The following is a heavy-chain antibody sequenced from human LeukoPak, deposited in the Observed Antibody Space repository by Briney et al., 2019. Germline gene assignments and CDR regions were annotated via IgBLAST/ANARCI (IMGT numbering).Heavy chain of an antibody. CDR2: MNPNSGNT. J-gene: IGHJ6*03. V-gene: IGHV1-8*03. CDR1: GYTFTSYD. CDR3: ARGHLTGNWNFHYYYYMDV. D-gene: IGHD1-7*01. Sequence: ASVKVSCKASGYTFTSYDINWVRQATGQGLEWMGWMNPNSGNTGYAQKFQGRVTITRNTSISTAYMELSSLRSEDTAVYYCARGHLTGNWNFHYYYYMDVWGKGTTVTVSS.